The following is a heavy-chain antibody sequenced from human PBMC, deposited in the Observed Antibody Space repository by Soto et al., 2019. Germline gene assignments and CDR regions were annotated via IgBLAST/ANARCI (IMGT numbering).Heavy chain of an antibody. D-gene: IGHD3-10*01. V-gene: IGHV4-59*08. Sequence: QVQLQESGPGLVKPSETLSLSCTVSGGSISSYYWSWFRQSPGKRMEWIGYVHHSWGSSYNPSLQSRVAISLDTPNSQFSPKVTSVTATDTAVYYCARQGFGPLHGLVDVWGQGTTVTVSS. CDR1: GGSISSYY. CDR2: VHHSWGS. CDR3: ARQGFGPLHGLVDV. J-gene: IGHJ6*02.